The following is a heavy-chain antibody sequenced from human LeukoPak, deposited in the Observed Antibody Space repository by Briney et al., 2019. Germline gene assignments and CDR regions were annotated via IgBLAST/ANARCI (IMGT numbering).Heavy chain of an antibody. CDR1: GYTFNSFE. CDR3: AIHGGGTIRIEAFDV. J-gene: IGHJ3*01. Sequence: GGSLRLSCAGSGYTFNSFEMNWVRQAPGKGLEWVSYISSSGSTIYYADSVRGRFTISRDNSKNTLYLQMNSLRDEDTALYYCAIHGGGTIRIEAFDVWGQGTMVTISS. V-gene: IGHV3-48*03. CDR2: ISSSGSTI. D-gene: IGHD3-3*01.